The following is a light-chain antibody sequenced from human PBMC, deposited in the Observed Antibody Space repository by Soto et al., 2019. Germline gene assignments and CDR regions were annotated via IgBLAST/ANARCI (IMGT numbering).Light chain of an antibody. Sequence: IVCTQSPGPLSLSPGQRAILVGRASQTVNNNYSAWCQKKPGPPHRLLIYGASRRATGIPDRFSGSASGNDFTLIISRLAHEDFAVYFCQQYSDLPMTFGQGTRLEIK. J-gene: IGKJ5*01. V-gene: IGKV3-20*01. CDR2: GAS. CDR1: QTVNNNY. CDR3: QQYSDLPMT.